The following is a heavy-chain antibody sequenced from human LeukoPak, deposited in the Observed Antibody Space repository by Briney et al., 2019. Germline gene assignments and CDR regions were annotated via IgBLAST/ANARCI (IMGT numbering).Heavy chain of an antibody. Sequence: SETLSLTCTVSGGSISSSSYSWGWIRQPPGKGLEWIGSIYYSGSTYCNPSLKSRVTISVDTSKNQFSLKLSSVTAADTAVYYCARQGHGYYDSSGYPYAFDIWGQGTMVTVSS. D-gene: IGHD3-22*01. J-gene: IGHJ3*02. CDR2: IYYSGST. CDR1: GGSISSSSYS. V-gene: IGHV4-39*01. CDR3: ARQGHGYYDSSGYPYAFDI.